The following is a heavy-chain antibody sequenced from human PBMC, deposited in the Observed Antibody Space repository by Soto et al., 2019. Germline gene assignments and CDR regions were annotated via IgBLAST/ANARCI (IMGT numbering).Heavy chain of an antibody. Sequence: ASVKVSCKASGYTFTSYDINWVRQATGQGLEWMGWMNPNSGNTGYAQKFQGRVTMTRNTSISTAYMELSSLRSEDTAVYYCARCGTNYDLWSGYLLDVWGQGTTVTVSS. CDR3: ARCGTNYDLWSGYLLDV. J-gene: IGHJ6*02. V-gene: IGHV1-8*01. CDR1: GYTFTSYD. CDR2: MNPNSGNT. D-gene: IGHD3-3*01.